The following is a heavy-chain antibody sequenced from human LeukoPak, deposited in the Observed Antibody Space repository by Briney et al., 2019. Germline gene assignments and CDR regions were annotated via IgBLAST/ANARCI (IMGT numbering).Heavy chain of an antibody. V-gene: IGHV2-5*02. D-gene: IGHD2-2*01. Sequence: SGPTLVKPTQTLTLTCTFSGFSLSTSGVGVGWIRQPPGKALEWLALIYWDDDKRYSPSLKSRLTITKDTSKNQVVLTMSNMDPVDTATYYRAHRLGCSSISCYSAWFDPWGQGTLVTVS. CDR3: AHRLGCSSISCYSAWFDP. CDR1: GFSLSTSGVG. CDR2: IYWDDDK. J-gene: IGHJ5*02.